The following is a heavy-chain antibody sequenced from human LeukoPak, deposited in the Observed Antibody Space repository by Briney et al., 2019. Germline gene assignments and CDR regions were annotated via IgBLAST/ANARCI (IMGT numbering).Heavy chain of an antibody. Sequence: PGRSLRLSCAASGFTFSNYDMHWVRQVPGKGLEWVAVIWYDGTNKYYADSVKGRFTISRDNSKNTLYLQMNSLRAEDTAVYYCARGVGGSYLFDYWGQGTLATVSS. V-gene: IGHV3-33*01. CDR2: IWYDGTNK. CDR1: GFTFSNYD. J-gene: IGHJ4*02. D-gene: IGHD1-26*01. CDR3: ARGVGGSYLFDY.